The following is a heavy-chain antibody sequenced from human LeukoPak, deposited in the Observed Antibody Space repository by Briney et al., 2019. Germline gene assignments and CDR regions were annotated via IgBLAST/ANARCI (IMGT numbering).Heavy chain of an antibody. CDR1: GYTFTGYY. CDR2: INPNSGGT. Sequence: ASVKVSCKASGYTFTGYYMHWVRQAPGQGLEWMGWINPNSGGTNYAQKFQGRVTMTRDTSISTAYMELSRLRSDDTAVYYCARRPRITMIVVVITTSSFDYWGQGTLVTVSS. V-gene: IGHV1-2*02. CDR3: ARRPRITMIVVVITTSSFDY. D-gene: IGHD3-22*01. J-gene: IGHJ4*02.